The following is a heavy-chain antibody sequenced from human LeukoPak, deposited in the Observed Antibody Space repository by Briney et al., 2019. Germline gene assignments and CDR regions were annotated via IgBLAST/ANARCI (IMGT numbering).Heavy chain of an antibody. V-gene: IGHV4-59*01. Sequence: GSLRLSCAASGFTFSNAWMSWIRQPPGKGLEWIGYIYYSGSTNYNPSLKSRVTISVDTSKNQFSLKLSSVTAADTAVYYCARDRSSLLFDYWGQGTLVTVSS. CDR2: IYYSGST. CDR3: ARDRSSLLFDY. CDR1: GFTFSNAW. D-gene: IGHD6-13*01. J-gene: IGHJ4*02.